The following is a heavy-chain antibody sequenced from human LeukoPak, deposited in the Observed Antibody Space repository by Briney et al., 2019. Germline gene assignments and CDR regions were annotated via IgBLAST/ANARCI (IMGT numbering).Heavy chain of an antibody. Sequence: PSETLSLTCTVSGGPVSSSNYFWGWIRQPPGKGLEWIGSIYYSGSTYYNPPLRSRVTISVDTSKNQFSLKLSSVTAAVTAVYYCAREFGVNWFDPWGQGTLVTVSS. CDR3: AREFGVNWFDP. D-gene: IGHD3-10*01. V-gene: IGHV4-39*02. CDR2: IYYSGST. CDR1: GGPVSSSNYF. J-gene: IGHJ5*02.